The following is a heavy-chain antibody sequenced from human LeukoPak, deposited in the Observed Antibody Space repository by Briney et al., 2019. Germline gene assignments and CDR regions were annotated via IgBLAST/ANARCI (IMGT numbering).Heavy chain of an antibody. Sequence: KPGGSLRFYCSVSGFKFSDYYMNRIPQPLGKELKGVAHTAGSSTTNRYAVSVKGRITISRDDANISLYLQMNSLRAEDTALYSCARSPFVVPPDTPWRHYYQFYTDVWGKGTTVTVSS. J-gene: IGHJ6*03. V-gene: IGHV3-11*04. D-gene: IGHD2-21*01. CDR3: ARSPFVVPPDTPWRHYYQFYTDV. CDR1: GFKFSDYY. CDR2: TAGSSTTN.